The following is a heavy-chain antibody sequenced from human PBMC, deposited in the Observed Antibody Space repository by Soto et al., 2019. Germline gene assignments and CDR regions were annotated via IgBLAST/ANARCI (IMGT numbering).Heavy chain of an antibody. D-gene: IGHD4-4*01. CDR1: GFTFSSYA. Sequence: GGSLRLSCAASGFTFSSYAMSWVRQAPGKGLEWVSAISGSGGSTYYADSVKGRFTISRDNSKNTLYLQMNSLRAEDTAVYYSAKGPTVTLYYFDYWGQGTLVTVSS. V-gene: IGHV3-23*01. J-gene: IGHJ4*02. CDR2: ISGSGGST. CDR3: AKGPTVTLYYFDY.